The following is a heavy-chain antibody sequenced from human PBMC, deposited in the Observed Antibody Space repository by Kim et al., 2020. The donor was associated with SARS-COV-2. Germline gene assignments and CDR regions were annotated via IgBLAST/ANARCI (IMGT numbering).Heavy chain of an antibody. V-gene: IGHV3-66*01. D-gene: IGHD6-13*01. CDR3: ARDAAAGIFDF. Sequence: GGSLRLSCAASGFTVSRYYMNWVRQAPGKGLEWVSLIYSGRSTNYADSVKGRFTISRDNSRNTVYLQMNSLRVEDTAVYYCARDAAAGIFDFWGQGTLVT. J-gene: IGHJ4*02. CDR2: IYSGRST. CDR1: GFTVSRYY.